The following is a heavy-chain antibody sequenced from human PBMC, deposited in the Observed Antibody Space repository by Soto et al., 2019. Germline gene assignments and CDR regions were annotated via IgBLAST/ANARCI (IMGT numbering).Heavy chain of an antibody. Sequence: GGSLRLSCAASGFTVSSNYMSWVRQAPGKGLEWVSVIYSGGSTYYADSVKGRFTISRDNSKNTLYLQMNSLRAEDTAVYYCARYCSSTSCYSPFDYWGQGTLVTVSS. CDR1: GFTVSSNY. V-gene: IGHV3-53*01. J-gene: IGHJ4*02. CDR3: ARYCSSTSCYSPFDY. D-gene: IGHD2-2*01. CDR2: IYSGGST.